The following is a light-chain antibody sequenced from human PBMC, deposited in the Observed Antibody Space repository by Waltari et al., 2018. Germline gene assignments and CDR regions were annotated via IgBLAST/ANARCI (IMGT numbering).Light chain of an antibody. V-gene: IGLV2-14*01. CDR1: RSDVGAYNF. CDR2: EVT. Sequence: QSALTQPASVSGSPGQSITISCSGTRSDVGAYNFVPWYQHHPGQAPKVLIYEVTNRPSGVSNRFSASKSGNTASLTISGLQAEDEADYYCASYTSITTVVFGGVTKLTVL. J-gene: IGLJ2*01. CDR3: ASYTSITTVV.